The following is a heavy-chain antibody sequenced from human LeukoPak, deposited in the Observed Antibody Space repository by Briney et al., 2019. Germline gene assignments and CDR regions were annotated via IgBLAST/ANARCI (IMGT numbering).Heavy chain of an antibody. V-gene: IGHV3-21*01. J-gene: IGHJ4*02. CDR1: GFTFSSYS. Sequence: PGRSLRLSCAASGFTFSSYSMNSVRHAPGKGLEWVSSISSSSSYIYYAESVKARFTPSRDNAKNSLYLQMTSLSAEDTAVYYCARSSGLPDYWGQGPLVTVSS. CDR3: ARSSGLPDY. D-gene: IGHD3-22*01. CDR2: ISSSSSYI.